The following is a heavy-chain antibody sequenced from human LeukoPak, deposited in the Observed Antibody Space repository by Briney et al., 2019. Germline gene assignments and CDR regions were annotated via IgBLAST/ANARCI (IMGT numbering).Heavy chain of an antibody. Sequence: GGSLRLSWAASGFTFSNYWMSWVRQAPGKGLEWVAHINQDGSEEHYMDSVKGRFTISRDNAKNSLSLQMNSLTAEDTAVYYCVRDGGVSGYDLLDYWGQGTLVTVSS. V-gene: IGHV3-7*01. J-gene: IGHJ4*02. D-gene: IGHD5-12*01. CDR1: GFTFSNYW. CDR2: INQDGSEE. CDR3: VRDGGVSGYDLLDY.